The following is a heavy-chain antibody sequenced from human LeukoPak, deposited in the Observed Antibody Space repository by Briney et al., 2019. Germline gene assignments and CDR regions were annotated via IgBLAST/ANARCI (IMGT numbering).Heavy chain of an antibody. V-gene: IGHV3-21*01. CDR2: ITTSSTYI. CDR1: GFTFSSYT. J-gene: IGHJ4*02. Sequence: GGSLRLSCAASGFTFSSYTLNWVRQAPGKGLEWVSSITTSSTYIYYADSVRGRFTISRDNAKNSLYLRMSSLRVEDTAVYYCARGEGYYASGSYYIDYWGQGTLVTVSS. D-gene: IGHD3-10*01. CDR3: ARGEGYYASGSYYIDY.